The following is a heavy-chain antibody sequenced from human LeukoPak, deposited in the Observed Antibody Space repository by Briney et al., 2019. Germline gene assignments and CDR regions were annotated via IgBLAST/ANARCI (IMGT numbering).Heavy chain of an antibody. CDR2: INHSGST. Sequence: SETLSLTCAVYGGSFSGYYWSWIRQPPGKGLEWIGEINHSGSTNYNPSLKSRVTISVDTSKNQFSLKLSSVTAADTAVYYCASYSNYYDSSGYYSPGYWGQGTLVTVSS. CDR3: ASYSNYYDSSGYYSPGY. CDR1: GGSFSGYY. D-gene: IGHD3-22*01. J-gene: IGHJ4*02. V-gene: IGHV4-34*01.